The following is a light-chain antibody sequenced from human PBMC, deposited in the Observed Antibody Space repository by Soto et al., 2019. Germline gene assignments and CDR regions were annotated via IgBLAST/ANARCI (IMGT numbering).Light chain of an antibody. J-gene: IGKJ1*01. CDR1: QSISSNY. CDR3: QQYGDSPT. Sequence: EIVLTQSPGPLSLSPGERATLSCRASQSISSNYVAWYQQKPGQAPRLLIYDASTRATGIPNRYSGSGSGTDFTLTISRLEPEDFAVFYCQQYGDSPTFGQGTKVDIK. CDR2: DAS. V-gene: IGKV3-20*01.